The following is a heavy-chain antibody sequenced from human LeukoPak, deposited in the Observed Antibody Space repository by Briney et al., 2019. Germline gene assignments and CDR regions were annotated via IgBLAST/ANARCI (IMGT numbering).Heavy chain of an antibody. J-gene: IGHJ4*02. CDR3: ARGYYYDSSDHVGDY. CDR1: GGTFTSYA. CDR2: IIPIFGTA. D-gene: IGHD3-22*01. Sequence: SVKVSCKASGGTFTSYAISWVRQAPGQGLEWMGGIIPIFGTANYAQKFQGRVTMTTDTSTTTAYMELRSLRSDDTAVYYCARGYYYDSSDHVGDYWGQGTLVTVSS. V-gene: IGHV1-69*05.